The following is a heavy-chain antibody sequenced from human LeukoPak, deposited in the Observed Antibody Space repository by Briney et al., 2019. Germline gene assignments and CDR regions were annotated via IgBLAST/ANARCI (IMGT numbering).Heavy chain of an antibody. V-gene: IGHV3-48*01. CDR2: ISSSSSTI. J-gene: IGHJ5*02. Sequence: GGSLRLSCAASGFTFSTYSMNWVRQAPGKGLEWVSYISSSSSTIYYADSVKGRFTISRDNSKNTLYLQMNSLRAEDTAVYYCARDMALSWGQGTLVTVSS. D-gene: IGHD3-10*01. CDR3: ARDMALS. CDR1: GFTFSTYS.